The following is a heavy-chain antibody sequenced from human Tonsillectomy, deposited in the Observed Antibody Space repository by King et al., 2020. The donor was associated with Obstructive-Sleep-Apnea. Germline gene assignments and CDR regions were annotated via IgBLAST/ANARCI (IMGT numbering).Heavy chain of an antibody. CDR3: ARESGDWLVDS. CDR2: MCSTGTYL. Sequence: VQLVESGGGVVKPGGSLRLSCAASGFTFTDYDYYMSWIRQAPGKGLEWVAYMCSTGTYLKYADFLKGRFTISRDNAANSVYLQMNSLRADDTALYFCARESGDWLVDSWGQGTLVIVSS. V-gene: IGHV3-11*06. CDR1: GFTFTDYDYY. J-gene: IGHJ4*02. D-gene: IGHD6-19*01.